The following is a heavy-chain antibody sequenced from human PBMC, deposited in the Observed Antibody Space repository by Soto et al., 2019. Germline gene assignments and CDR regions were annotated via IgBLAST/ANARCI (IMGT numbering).Heavy chain of an antibody. CDR3: ARQRTSFVTQDYFHM. CDR1: GDSISSRSSY. V-gene: IGHV4-39*01. J-gene: IGHJ4*02. D-gene: IGHD2-21*02. CDR2: IYYNGST. Sequence: WDTLSLTSTVTGDSISSRSSYLGWILQPPGKGLEWIGRIYYNGSTYNNPSLRSRVSMSIDTSKDHFSLKRKSVTAADTALYFCARQRTSFVTQDYFHMWVPGAPVTIAS.